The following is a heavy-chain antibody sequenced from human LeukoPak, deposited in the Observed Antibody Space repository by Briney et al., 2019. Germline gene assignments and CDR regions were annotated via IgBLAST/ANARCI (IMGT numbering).Heavy chain of an antibody. CDR1: GGSFSGYY. CDR2: INHSGST. V-gene: IGHV4-34*01. Sequence: SSETPSLTCAVYGGSFSGYYWSWIRQPPGKGLEWIGEINHSGSTNYNPSLKSRVTISVDTSKNQFSLKLSSVTAADTAVYYCARGARTPSGYGSRTAGRANWFDPWGQGTLVTVPS. D-gene: IGHD5-12*01. J-gene: IGHJ5*02. CDR3: ARGARTPSGYGSRTAGRANWFDP.